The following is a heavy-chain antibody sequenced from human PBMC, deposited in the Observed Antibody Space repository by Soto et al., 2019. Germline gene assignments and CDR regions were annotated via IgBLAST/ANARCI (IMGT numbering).Heavy chain of an antibody. CDR2: IYHSGST. J-gene: IGHJ6*03. D-gene: IGHD2-2*01. Sequence: QVQLQESGPGLVKPSGTLSLTCAVSSGSISSSNWWSWVRQPPGKGLEWIGEIYHSGSTNYNPSLKSRVTISVDKSKIQFSLKRSSVTAAYTAVYYCARSQSGYCSSTSCYGNYYYYMDVWGKGTTVTVSS. CDR1: SGSISSSNW. CDR3: ARSQSGYCSSTSCYGNYYYYMDV. V-gene: IGHV4-4*02.